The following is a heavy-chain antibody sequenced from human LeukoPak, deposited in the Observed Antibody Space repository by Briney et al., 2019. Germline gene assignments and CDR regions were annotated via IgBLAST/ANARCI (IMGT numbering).Heavy chain of an antibody. CDR1: GFTFSSYS. CDR2: ISTGSNYI. Sequence: GGSLRLSCVASGFTFSSYSMFWVRQAPGKGLEWVSAISTGSNYIYYADSVKGRFTISRDNAENLLFLQMNSLRAEDTAVYYCGRDPEVPDYYSYMDVWGKGTTVTVSS. CDR3: GRDPEVPDYYSYMDV. J-gene: IGHJ6*03. V-gene: IGHV3-21*01.